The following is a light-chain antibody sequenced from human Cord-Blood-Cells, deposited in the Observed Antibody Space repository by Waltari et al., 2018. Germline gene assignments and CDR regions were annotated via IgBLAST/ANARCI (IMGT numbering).Light chain of an antibody. CDR3: CSYAGSYTFV. Sequence: QSALTQPRSVSGSPGQSVTISCTGTSSDVGGYNYVSWYQQHPGKAPKLMIHDVSKRPSGVPDRFSGSKSGNTASLTISGLQAEDEADYYCCSYAGSYTFVFGGGTKLTVL. CDR2: DVS. CDR1: SSDVGGYNY. V-gene: IGLV2-11*01. J-gene: IGLJ3*02.